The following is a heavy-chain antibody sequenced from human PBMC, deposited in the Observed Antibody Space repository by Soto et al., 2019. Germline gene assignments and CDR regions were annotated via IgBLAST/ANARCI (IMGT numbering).Heavy chain of an antibody. CDR1: GGSISSGGYY. CDR3: ARDQKVRGVIDY. Sequence: SETLSLTCTVSGGSISSGGYYWSWIRQHPGKGLEWIGYIYYSGSTYYNPSLKSRVTISVDTSKNQFSLKLSSVTAADTAVYYCARDQKVRGVIDYWGQGTLVTVSS. D-gene: IGHD3-10*01. CDR2: IYYSGST. J-gene: IGHJ4*02. V-gene: IGHV4-31*03.